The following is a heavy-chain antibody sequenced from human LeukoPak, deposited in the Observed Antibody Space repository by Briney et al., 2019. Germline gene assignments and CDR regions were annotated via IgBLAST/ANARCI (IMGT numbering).Heavy chain of an antibody. CDR1: GYTFTSYD. CDR3: ARAMIGGGAFDI. V-gene: IGHV1-8*01. Sequence: ASVKVSCKASGYTFTSYDINWVRQAPGQGLEWMGWMNPNSGNTGYAQKFQGRCTMTRNTSISTAYMELSSLRSEDTAVYYCARAMIGGGAFDIWGQGTMVTVSS. J-gene: IGHJ3*02. CDR2: MNPNSGNT. D-gene: IGHD3-22*01.